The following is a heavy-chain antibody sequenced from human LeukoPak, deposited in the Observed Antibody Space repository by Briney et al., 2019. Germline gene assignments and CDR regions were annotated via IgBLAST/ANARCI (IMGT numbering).Heavy chain of an antibody. Sequence: SETLSLTCTVAAGSISSSSYYWGWIREPPGRGLEWIASIYYSGSTYYNPSVKSRVTISVDTSKNQFSLNLSAVTAADTAVYYCARLYYDSSGYYQICYFDYWGQGTLVTVSS. CDR1: AGSISSSSYY. D-gene: IGHD3-22*01. J-gene: IGHJ4*02. V-gene: IGHV4-39*01. CDR3: ARLYYDSSGYYQICYFDY. CDR2: IYYSGST.